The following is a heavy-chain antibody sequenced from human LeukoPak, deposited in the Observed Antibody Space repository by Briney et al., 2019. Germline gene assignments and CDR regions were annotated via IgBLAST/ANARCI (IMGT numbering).Heavy chain of an antibody. D-gene: IGHD1-14*01. CDR2: INSDGSST. Sequence: GGSLRLSCAASGFTFSSSWMHWVRQTPGKGLVWVSRINSDGSSTSYADSVKGRFTISRDNAKNTLSLQMNSLRAEDTAVYYCTRASRKEPDYWGQGTLVTVS. CDR3: TRASRKEPDY. V-gene: IGHV3-74*01. J-gene: IGHJ4*02. CDR1: GFTFSSSW.